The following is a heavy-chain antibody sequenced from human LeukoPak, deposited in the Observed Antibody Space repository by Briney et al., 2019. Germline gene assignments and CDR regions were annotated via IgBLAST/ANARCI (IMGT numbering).Heavy chain of an antibody. CDR2: INPNSGGT. J-gene: IGHJ4*02. D-gene: IGHD6-6*01. CDR1: GYTFTGYY. CDR3: ARVGSSSSLEDY. V-gene: IGHV1-2*02. Sequence: ASVKVSCKASGYTFTGYYMRWVRQAPGQGLEWMGWINPNSGGTNYAQKFQGRVTMTRDTSISTAYMELSRLRSDDTAVYYCARVGSSSSLEDYWGQGTLVTVSS.